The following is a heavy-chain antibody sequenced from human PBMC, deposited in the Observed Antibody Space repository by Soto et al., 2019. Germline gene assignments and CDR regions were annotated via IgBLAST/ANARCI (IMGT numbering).Heavy chain of an antibody. V-gene: IGHV3-33*01. Sequence: GGSLRLSCEASGFTFSTYGMHRVRQAPGKGLQWVAVIWYDGTNTYYGDSVKGRFTISRDNSKNTLYLQMNNLRAEDTAVYYCARVEAPLIHSDHYYYGMDVWGQGTTVTVSS. D-gene: IGHD5-18*01. CDR3: ARVEAPLIHSDHYYYGMDV. CDR1: GFTFSTYG. CDR2: IWYDGTNT. J-gene: IGHJ6*02.